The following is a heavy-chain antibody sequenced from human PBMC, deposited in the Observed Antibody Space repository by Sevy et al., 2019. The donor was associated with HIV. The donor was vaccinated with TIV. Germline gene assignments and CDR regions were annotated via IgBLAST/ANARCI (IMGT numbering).Heavy chain of an antibody. CDR2: IYYSGST. CDR3: ARVGDIVVVPAVHAFDI. CDR1: GGSVSSGSYY. V-gene: IGHV4-61*01. Sequence: SETLSLTCTVSGGSVSSGSYYWSWIRQPPGKGLEWIGYIYYSGSTNYNPSLKSRVTISVDTSKNQFSLKLSSVTAADTAVYYCARVGDIVVVPAVHAFDIWGQGTMVTVSS. J-gene: IGHJ3*02. D-gene: IGHD2-2*01.